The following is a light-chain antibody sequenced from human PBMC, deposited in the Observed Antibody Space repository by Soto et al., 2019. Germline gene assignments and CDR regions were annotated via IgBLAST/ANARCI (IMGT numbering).Light chain of an antibody. V-gene: IGLV2-14*01. Sequence: QSALTQPASVSGSPGQSISISCTGTSSDVGGYNYVSWYQQHPGKASKLMIYDVSNRPSGVSNRFSGSKSGNTASLTISGLQAEDEADYYCSSYTSSSTLGFGTGTKVTVL. J-gene: IGLJ1*01. CDR3: SSYTSSSTLG. CDR2: DVS. CDR1: SSDVGGYNY.